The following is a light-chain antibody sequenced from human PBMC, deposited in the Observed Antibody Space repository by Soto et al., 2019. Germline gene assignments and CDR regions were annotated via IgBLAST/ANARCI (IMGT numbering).Light chain of an antibody. V-gene: IGKV3-15*01. CDR1: QSVSSN. CDR2: GAS. Sequence: EIVMTQSPATLSVSPGESATLSCRASQSVSSNLAWYQQKPGQGPRLLIFGASTRATGIPARFSGSGSGTEFTLTISSLQSEDGAVYFCQQYNNWLTWTFGQGTKVEIK. CDR3: QQYNNWLTWT. J-gene: IGKJ1*01.